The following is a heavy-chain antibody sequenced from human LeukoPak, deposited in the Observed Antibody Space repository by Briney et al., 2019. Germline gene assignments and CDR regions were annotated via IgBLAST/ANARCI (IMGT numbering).Heavy chain of an antibody. CDR3: ARRRYYGSGSYIRFDP. V-gene: IGHV4-34*01. CDR2: INHSGST. CDR1: GGSFSGYY. Sequence: PSETLSLTCAVYGGSFSGYYWSWIRQPPGKGLEWIGEINHSGSTNYNPSLKSRVTISVDTSKNQFSLKLSSVTAADTAVYYCARRRYYGSGSYIRFDPWGQGTLVTVSS. J-gene: IGHJ5*02. D-gene: IGHD3-10*01.